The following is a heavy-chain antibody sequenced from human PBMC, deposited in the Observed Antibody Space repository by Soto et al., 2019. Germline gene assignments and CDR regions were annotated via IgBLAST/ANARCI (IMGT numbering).Heavy chain of an antibody. CDR3: ARDAYTNWFNL. D-gene: IGHD4-4*01. CDR1: GGCINSYY. J-gene: IGHJ5*01. V-gene: IGHV4-4*07. CDR2: ISSGGSA. Sequence: LSLTFNVSGGCINSYYWSWIRQPAGKGLEWIGRISSGGSAIYNPSLKSRVTISVDTSKNQFSLRLTSVTAADTAVYFCARDAYTNWFNLWGQRTLVTVSS.